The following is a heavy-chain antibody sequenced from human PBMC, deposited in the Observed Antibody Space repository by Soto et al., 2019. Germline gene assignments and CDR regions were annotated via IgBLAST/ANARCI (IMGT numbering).Heavy chain of an antibody. CDR1: GFTFTSYT. V-gene: IGHV3-23*01. Sequence: EVQLLESGGGLVQPGGPLRLSCAASGFTFTSYTMTWVRQAPGTGLEWVSSITGSGDSTYYSDSVKGRFTISRDNSKNTLYLLMNSLRAEDTAVYYCAAAVTSQYWGQGALVTVSS. J-gene: IGHJ4*02. CDR2: ITGSGDST. CDR3: AAAVTSQY. D-gene: IGHD4-17*01.